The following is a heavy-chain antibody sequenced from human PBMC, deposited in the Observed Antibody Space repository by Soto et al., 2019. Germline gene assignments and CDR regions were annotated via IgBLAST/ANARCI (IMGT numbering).Heavy chain of an antibody. CDR3: AKEGCSGGICYGFDY. J-gene: IGHJ4*02. CDR1: GFTFSSYG. D-gene: IGHD2-15*01. CDR2: MSWDGSDE. Sequence: QVQLVESGGGVVQPGRSLRLSCAASGFTFSSYGMHWVRQAPGKGLEWVAVMSWDGSDEFYEENVKGRFTVSRDNSRNTLYLQMNSLRPEDTAVYYCAKEGCSGGICYGFDYWGQGTLVTVSS. V-gene: IGHV3-30*18.